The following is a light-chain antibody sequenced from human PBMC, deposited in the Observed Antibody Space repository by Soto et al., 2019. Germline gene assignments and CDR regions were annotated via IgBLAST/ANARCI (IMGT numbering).Light chain of an antibody. CDR3: QQYGGSPIT. CDR1: QSVSSN. V-gene: IGKV3-20*01. Sequence: EIVMTQSPATLPVSSWERATRSCRASQSVSSNLAWYQQKPGQAPRFLIYGASSRATGIPARFSGSGSGTDFTLTITRLEPEDFALYYCQQYGGSPITFGLGTRLEI. CDR2: GAS. J-gene: IGKJ5*01.